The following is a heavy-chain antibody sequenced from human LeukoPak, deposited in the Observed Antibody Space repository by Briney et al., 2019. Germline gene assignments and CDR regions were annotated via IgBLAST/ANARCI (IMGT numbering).Heavy chain of an antibody. V-gene: IGHV4-59*01. CDR1: GGSISSYY. J-gene: IGHJ4*02. CDR3: ARAWRSGYYYGFDY. Sequence: SETLSLTCTVSGGSISSYYWSWIRQPLGKGLEWIGYIYYSGSTNYNPSLKSRVTISVDTSKNQFSLKLSSVTAADTAVYYCARAWRSGYYYGFDYWGQGTLVTVSS. CDR2: IYYSGST. D-gene: IGHD3-22*01.